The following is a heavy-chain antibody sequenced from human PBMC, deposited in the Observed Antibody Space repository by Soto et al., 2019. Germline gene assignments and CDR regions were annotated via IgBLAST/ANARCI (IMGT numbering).Heavy chain of an antibody. CDR3: ASDGGAPGDSCESDL. CDR1: GTSVNTYC. J-gene: IGHJ5*02. Sequence: QVELQESGPGLVKPSETLSLTCSVYGTSVNTYCWCWIRQPPGQGLEWIGNICSTGNTKYNPSLKNRVNISIDAAKNQFSLRLTCLTAAATALYFCASDGGAPGDSCESDLWGRGSRVTVSS. D-gene: IGHD2-2*01. V-gene: IGHV4-59*02. CDR2: ICSTGNT.